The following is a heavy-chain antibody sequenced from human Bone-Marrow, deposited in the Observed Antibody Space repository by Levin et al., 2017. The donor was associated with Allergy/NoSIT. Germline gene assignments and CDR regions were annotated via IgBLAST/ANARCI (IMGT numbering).Heavy chain of an antibody. J-gene: IGHJ4*02. Sequence: PGESLKISCAASGFTFGHYNMNWVRQAPGKGLEWVAYISYHGSTTFYLDSVKGRFTISRDNALNSGYLQMDSLRREDTAVYYCSRDSNSSGFYYDFDYWGRGIQVTVSA. CDR1: GFTFGHYN. V-gene: IGHV3-48*01. CDR3: SRDSNSSGFYYDFDY. CDR2: ISYHGSTT. D-gene: IGHD3-22*01.